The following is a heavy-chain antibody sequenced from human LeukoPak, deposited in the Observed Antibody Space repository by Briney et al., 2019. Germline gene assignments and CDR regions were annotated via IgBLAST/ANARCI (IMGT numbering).Heavy chain of an antibody. CDR3: ARGGYSGYDYKAYYFDY. CDR1: GDSVSSNSAA. Sequence: SQTLSLTCAISGDSVSSNSAAWNWIRQSPSRGLEWLGRTYYRSKWYNDYAVSVKSRITINPDTSKNQFSLQLNSVTPEDTAVYYCARGGYSGYDYKAYYFDYWGQGTLVTVSS. V-gene: IGHV6-1*01. D-gene: IGHD5-12*01. CDR2: TYYRSKWYN. J-gene: IGHJ4*02.